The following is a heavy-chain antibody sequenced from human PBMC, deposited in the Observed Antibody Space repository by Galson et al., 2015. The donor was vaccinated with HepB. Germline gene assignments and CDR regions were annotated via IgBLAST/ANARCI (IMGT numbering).Heavy chain of an antibody. D-gene: IGHD3-10*01. CDR1: GFDVTNND. V-gene: IGHV3-66*01. CDR3: ARDPGTRSDYYGAGKRAYYNGLDL. J-gene: IGHJ6*02. Sequence: SLRLSCAGSGFDVTNNDVSWVRQTPGKGLEWVSGFYGGDSPHVADSVEGRFTISRDYSTNTFYLQMNSLRVEDTGFYYCARDPGTRSDYYGAGKRAYYNGLDLWGQGTTVIVSS. CDR2: FYGGDSP.